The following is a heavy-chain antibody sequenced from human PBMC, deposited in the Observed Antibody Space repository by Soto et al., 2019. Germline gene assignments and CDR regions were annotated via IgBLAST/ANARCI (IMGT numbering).Heavy chain of an antibody. Sequence: QVQLVQSGAEVKKPGSSVKVSCKTSGVSFNNNGIGWVRQAPGHGLEWMGGVSPPFRTSNYARKFQGRISXXXXXXXXXXXXXXXXXXSEXTAQYYCARVLYYGSGSYSPYGMDVWGQGTTVTVSS. D-gene: IGHD3-10*01. CDR2: VSPPFRTS. CDR1: GVSFNNNG. CDR3: ARVLYYGSGSYSPYGMDV. V-gene: IGHV1-69*01. J-gene: IGHJ6*02.